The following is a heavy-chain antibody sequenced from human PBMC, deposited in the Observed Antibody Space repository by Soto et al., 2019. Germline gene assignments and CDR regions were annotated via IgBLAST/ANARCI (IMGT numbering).Heavy chain of an antibody. CDR1: GYSISSGYY. Sequence: SETLSLTCAVSGYSISSGYYWGWIRQPPGKGLEWIGSIYHSGSTYYNPSLKSRVTISVDTSKNQFSLKLSSVTAADTAVYYCARGPYGSGSYYKGYYYYGMGVWGQGTTVTVYS. CDR2: IYHSGST. D-gene: IGHD3-10*01. J-gene: IGHJ6*02. V-gene: IGHV4-38-2*01. CDR3: ARGPYGSGSYYKGYYYYGMGV.